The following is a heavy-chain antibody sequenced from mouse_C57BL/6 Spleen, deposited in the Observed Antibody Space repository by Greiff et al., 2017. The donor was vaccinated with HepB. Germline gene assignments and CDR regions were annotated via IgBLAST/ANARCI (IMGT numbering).Heavy chain of an antibody. CDR1: GYAFSSYW. Sequence: LVESGASVKISCKASGYAFSSYWMNWVKQRPGKGLEWIGQIYPGDGDTNYNGKFKGKATLTADKSSSTAYMQLSSLTSEDSAVYFCARRAVVAQGDYWGQGTTLTVSS. CDR2: IYPGDGDT. V-gene: IGHV1-80*01. J-gene: IGHJ2*01. CDR3: ARRAVVAQGDY. D-gene: IGHD1-1*01.